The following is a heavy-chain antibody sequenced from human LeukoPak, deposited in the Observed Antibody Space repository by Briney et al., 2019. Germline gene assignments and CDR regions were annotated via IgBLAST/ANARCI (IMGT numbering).Heavy chain of an antibody. V-gene: IGHV3-30-3*02. J-gene: IGHJ4*02. CDR3: AKQGEGISWSPDY. D-gene: IGHD6-13*01. CDR2: ISYDGSNK. Sequence: GGSLRLSCAASGFTFSSYAMHWVRQAPGKGLEWVAVISYDGSNKYYADSVKGRFTISRDNSKNTLYLQMNSLRAEDTAVYYCAKQGEGISWSPDYGGRETRVTVPS. CDR1: GFTFSSYA.